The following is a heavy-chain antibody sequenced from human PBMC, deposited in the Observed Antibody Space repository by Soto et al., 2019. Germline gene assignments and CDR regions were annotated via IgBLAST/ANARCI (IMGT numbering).Heavy chain of an antibody. J-gene: IGHJ6*02. V-gene: IGHV6-1*01. CDR3: ARELDILTGYYTPNYYYYGMDV. CDR2: TYYRSKWYN. Sequence: SRTLSLTCAMSGDSVSSNSAAWNWIRQSPSRGLEWLGRTYYRSKWYNDYAVSVKSRITINPDTSKNQFSLQLNSVTPEDTAVYYCARELDILTGYYTPNYYYYGMDVWGQGTTVTVSS. D-gene: IGHD3-9*01. CDR1: GDSVSSNSAA.